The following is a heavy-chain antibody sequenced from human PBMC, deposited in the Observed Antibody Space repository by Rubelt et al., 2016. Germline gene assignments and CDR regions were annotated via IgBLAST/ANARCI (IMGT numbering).Heavy chain of an antibody. J-gene: IGHJ3*02. CDR3: ARDPRSYHAFDI. CDR2: IIPILGIA. CDR1: GGTFSSYA. V-gene: IGHV1-69*04. Sequence: QVQLVQSGAEVKKPGSSVKVSCKASGGTFSSYAISWLRQAPGQGLEWMGRIIPILGIANEARRCPGRVTVTAAKSTSTAYMELSSLRSEDTAVYYCARDPRSYHAFDIWGQGTMVTVSS. D-gene: IGHD1-26*01.